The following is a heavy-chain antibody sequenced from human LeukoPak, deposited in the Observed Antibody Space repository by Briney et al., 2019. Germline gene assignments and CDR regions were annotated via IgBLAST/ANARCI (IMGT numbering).Heavy chain of an antibody. J-gene: IGHJ6*03. CDR1: GFTFSSYV. CDR2: ISGRGGST. Sequence: PGGSLRLSCAASGFTFSSYVMSWVRQAPGKGLEWVSTISGRGGSTYYADSVRGRFTISRDYSENTLYLQLNSLRAEDTAVYYCAKFDAEYTGSYSYYYYRDVWGKGTTVTVSS. V-gene: IGHV3-23*01. D-gene: IGHD1-26*01. CDR3: AKFDAEYTGSYSYYYYRDV.